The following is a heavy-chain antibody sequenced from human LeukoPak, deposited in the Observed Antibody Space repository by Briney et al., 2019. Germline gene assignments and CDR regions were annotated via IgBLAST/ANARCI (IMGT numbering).Heavy chain of an antibody. D-gene: IGHD6-19*01. V-gene: IGHV5-51*01. CDR1: GCIFTSYW. J-gene: IGHJ4*02. Sequence: GGSPQISCKSSGCIFTSYWIGWGRRLPGKGLEWMGIIYPGDSDTRYSPSFQGQVTISADKSISTAYLQWSSLKASDTAMYYCARRRGSGWYGDYWGQGTLVTVSS. CDR2: IYPGDSDT. CDR3: ARRRGSGWYGDY.